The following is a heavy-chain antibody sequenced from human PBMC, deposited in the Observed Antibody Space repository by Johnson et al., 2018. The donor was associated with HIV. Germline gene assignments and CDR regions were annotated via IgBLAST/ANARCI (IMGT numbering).Heavy chain of an antibody. D-gene: IGHD4-11*01. CDR2: ISWNSGSI. Sequence: VQLVESGGGLVQPGRSLRLSCAASGFTVDDYAMHWVRQAPGKGLEWVSGISWNSGSIGYADSVKGRFTISRDNAKNSLYVQMNSLRAEDTAVYYCGRDINYSNYVTDAFDIWGQGTVVTVSS. J-gene: IGHJ3*02. CDR3: GRDINYSNYVTDAFDI. CDR1: GFTVDDYA. V-gene: IGHV3-9*01.